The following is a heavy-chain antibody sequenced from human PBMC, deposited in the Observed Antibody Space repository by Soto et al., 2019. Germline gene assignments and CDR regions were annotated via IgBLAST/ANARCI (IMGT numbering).Heavy chain of an antibody. J-gene: IGHJ5*02. V-gene: IGHV5-51*01. CDR1: GYSFTSYW. CDR3: ARHISEWQQLGGRFDP. Sequence: VESLTISCKVSGYSFTSYWIGWVLQMPGKGLEWMGIIYPGDSDTRYSPSFQGQVTISADKSISTAYLQWSSLKASDTAMYYCARHISEWQQLGGRFDPWGQGTMVTVSS. D-gene: IGHD6-13*01. CDR2: IYPGDSDT.